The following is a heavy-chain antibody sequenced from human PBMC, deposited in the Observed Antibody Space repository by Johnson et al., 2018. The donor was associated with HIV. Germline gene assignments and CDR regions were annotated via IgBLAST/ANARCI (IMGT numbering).Heavy chain of an antibody. CDR3: ARAYTYGAFDI. CDR2: IYSGGAT. J-gene: IGHJ3*02. V-gene: IGHV3-30*14. D-gene: IGHD5-18*01. CDR1: GFTFSSYA. Sequence: VQLVESGGGVVQPGRSLRLSCAASGFTFSSYAMHWVRQAPGKGLEWVAVIYSGGATYYTDSVKGRFTISRDNSKNTVYLQMNSLRVEDTAVYYCARAYTYGAFDIWGQGTMVTVSS.